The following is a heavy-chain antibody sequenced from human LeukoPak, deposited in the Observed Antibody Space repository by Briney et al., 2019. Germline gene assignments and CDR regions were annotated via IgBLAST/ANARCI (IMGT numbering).Heavy chain of an antibody. J-gene: IGHJ3*02. Sequence: SETLSLTCTVSGGSISSNSFYWSWIRQPPGKGLEWIGYIYYSGSTNYNPSLKSRVTISVDTSKNQFSLKLSSVTAADTAVYYCARPQGGSGIFYAFDIWGQGTMVTVSS. CDR1: GGSISSNSFY. CDR2: IYYSGST. V-gene: IGHV4-61*05. CDR3: ARPQGGSGIFYAFDI. D-gene: IGHD3-10*01.